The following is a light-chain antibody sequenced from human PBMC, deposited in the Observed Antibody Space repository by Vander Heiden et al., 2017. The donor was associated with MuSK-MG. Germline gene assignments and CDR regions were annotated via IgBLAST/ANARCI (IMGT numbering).Light chain of an antibody. CDR1: QSVLYSPNNMNY. CDR3: QQQYRAPLG. Sequence: DVVLTQSPDSLAVSLGERATINCKSSQSVLYSPNNMNYLAWYQQKPGQPPKLLIYWASTRESGVPDRFSGRGSGTDFSLTISSRQAEDAAVYYCQQQYRAPLGFGQGTKLEIK. CDR2: WAS. V-gene: IGKV4-1*01. J-gene: IGKJ2*03.